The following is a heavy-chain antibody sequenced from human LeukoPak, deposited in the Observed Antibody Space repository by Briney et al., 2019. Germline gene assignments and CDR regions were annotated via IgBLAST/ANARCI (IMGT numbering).Heavy chain of an antibody. J-gene: IGHJ5*02. D-gene: IGHD2-2*01. Sequence: SVKVSCKACGGTFSSYAVGWVRRGPGQGLEWMGGIIPIFGTANYAQKFQGRVTITADESTSTAYMELSSLRSEDTAVYYCAREEVYCSSTSCYFPWGQGTLVTVSS. CDR1: GGTFSSYA. V-gene: IGHV1-69*13. CDR3: AREEVYCSSTSCYFP. CDR2: IIPIFGTA.